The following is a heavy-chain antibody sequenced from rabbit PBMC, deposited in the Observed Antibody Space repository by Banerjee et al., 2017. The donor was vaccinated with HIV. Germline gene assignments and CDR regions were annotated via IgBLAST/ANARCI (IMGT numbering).Heavy chain of an antibody. CDR3: ARDRGDRGYTYGTYFNL. V-gene: IGHV1S45*01. CDR1: GFSFSSSCW. CDR2: IYAGSSGNT. D-gene: IGHD6-1*01. J-gene: IGHJ4*01. Sequence: QEQLEESGGDLVQPEGSLTLTCTASGFSFSSSCWICWVRQAPGKGLEWIGCIYAGSSGNTYYASWAKGRFTISKTSSTTVTLQMTSLTAADTATYFCARDRGDRGYTYGTYFNLWGQGTLVTVS.